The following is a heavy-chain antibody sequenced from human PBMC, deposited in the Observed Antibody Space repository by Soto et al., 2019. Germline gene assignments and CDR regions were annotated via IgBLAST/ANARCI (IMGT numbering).Heavy chain of an antibody. CDR2: ISYSGST. Sequence: PSETLSLTCTVAGASVSSGGSSWSWIRQPPGKGLEWIGSISYSGSTTYYPSLRSRVTISVDTSKNQFSLRLNSVTAADTAIYFCARVTFLIVGSVFSTPFDFWGQGTLVTVSS. CDR1: GASVSSGGSS. J-gene: IGHJ4*02. D-gene: IGHD1-26*01. CDR3: ARVTFLIVGSVFSTPFDF. V-gene: IGHV4-61*08.